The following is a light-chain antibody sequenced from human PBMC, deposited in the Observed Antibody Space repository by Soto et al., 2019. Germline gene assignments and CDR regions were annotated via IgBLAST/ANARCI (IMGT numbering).Light chain of an antibody. CDR3: HQYNSWPPGT. J-gene: IGKJ2*01. CDR1: QSVSSN. CDR2: GAT. Sequence: EIVMTQSPATLSVSPGERATLSCRASQSVSSNLAWYQQKPGQAPRLLIFGATYRATGIPARFSGSGSGTEFNLTISSLQSEDFALYYCHQYNSWPPGTFGQGTKVDIK. V-gene: IGKV3D-15*01.